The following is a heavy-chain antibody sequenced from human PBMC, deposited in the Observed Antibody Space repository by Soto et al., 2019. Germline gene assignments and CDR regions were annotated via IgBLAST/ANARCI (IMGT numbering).Heavy chain of an antibody. Sequence: QVQLQESGPGLVKASQTLSLTCTVSGGSISSGDYYWSWIRQHPGMGLEWIGYIYDSGSTYYNPSLKSRVTMSVDTSKNQFSLKLSSVTAADTAVYFCAREVPSPCYFDYWGQGSLVTVSS. CDR2: IYDSGST. J-gene: IGHJ4*02. CDR1: GGSISSGDYY. D-gene: IGHD1-1*01. CDR3: AREVPSPCYFDY. V-gene: IGHV4-31*03.